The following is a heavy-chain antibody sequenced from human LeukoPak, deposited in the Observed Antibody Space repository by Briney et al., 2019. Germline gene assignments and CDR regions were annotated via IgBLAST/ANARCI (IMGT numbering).Heavy chain of an antibody. CDR2: INHSGST. Sequence: SETLSLTCAVYGGSFSGYYWSWIRQPPGKGLEWIGEINHSGSTNYNPSLKSRVTISVDTSKNQFSLKLSSVTAADTAVYYCARLYSSRPFDYWGQGTLVTVSS. CDR3: ARLYSSRPFDY. V-gene: IGHV4-34*01. D-gene: IGHD6-13*01. CDR1: GGSFSGYY. J-gene: IGHJ4*02.